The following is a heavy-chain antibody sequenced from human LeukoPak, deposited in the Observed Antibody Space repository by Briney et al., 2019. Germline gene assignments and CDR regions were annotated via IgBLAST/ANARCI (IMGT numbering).Heavy chain of an antibody. D-gene: IGHD3-22*01. J-gene: IGHJ3*02. CDR1: GFTFSSYA. CDR3: AVDSSGYYYSLRFAFDI. V-gene: IGHV3-23*01. Sequence: GGSLRLSCAASGFTFSSYAMSWVRQAPGKGLEWASAISGSGGSTYYADSVKGRFTISRDNSKNTLYLQMNSLRAEDTAVYYCAVDSSGYYYSLRFAFDIWGQGTMVTVSS. CDR2: ISGSGGST.